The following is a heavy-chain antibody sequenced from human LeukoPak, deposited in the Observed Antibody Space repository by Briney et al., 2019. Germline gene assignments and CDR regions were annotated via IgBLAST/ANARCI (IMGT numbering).Heavy chain of an antibody. CDR1: GYTLTELS. J-gene: IGHJ4*02. CDR2: FDPEDGET. D-gene: IGHD3-22*01. CDR3: ATGYYYDSSGYSAFDY. V-gene: IGHV1-24*01. Sequence: ASVKVSCKVSGYTLTELSMHWVRQAPGKGLEWMAGFDPEDGETIYAQKFQGRVTMTEDTSTDTAYMELSSLRPEDTAVYYCATGYYYDSSGYSAFDYWGQGTLVTVSS.